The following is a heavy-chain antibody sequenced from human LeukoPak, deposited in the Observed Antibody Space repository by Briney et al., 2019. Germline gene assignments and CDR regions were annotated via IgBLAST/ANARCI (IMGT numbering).Heavy chain of an antibody. CDR3: ARYNSGWNDY. V-gene: IGHV3-21*04. CDR2: ISSTSSLI. Sequence: KAGGSLRLSCAASGFTFSSFNMNWVRQAPGKGLEWVSSISSTSSLIWYADSLKGRFTISSDNAKNSLYLQMDSLRAEDTAVYYCARYNSGWNDYWGQGTLVTVSS. J-gene: IGHJ4*02. CDR1: GFTFSSFN. D-gene: IGHD6-19*01.